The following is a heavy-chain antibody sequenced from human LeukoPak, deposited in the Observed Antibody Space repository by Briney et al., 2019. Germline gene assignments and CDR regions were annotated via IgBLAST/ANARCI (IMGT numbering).Heavy chain of an antibody. CDR1: GYTFRSYY. CDR2: IYPDTGIA. Sequence: ASVNVSRKTSGYTFRSYYIHWVRQAPGQGLQYMGIIYPDTGIANYAQKFQSRVTMTRDTSTNTVYMDLTSLTSEDTAIYFCAREAPGTTRFDYWGQGALVSASS. J-gene: IGHJ4*02. V-gene: IGHV1-46*01. D-gene: IGHD2-2*01. CDR3: AREAPGTTRFDY.